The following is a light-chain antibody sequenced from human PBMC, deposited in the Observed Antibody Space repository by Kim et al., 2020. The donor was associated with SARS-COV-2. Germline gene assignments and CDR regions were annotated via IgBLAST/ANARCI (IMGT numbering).Light chain of an antibody. CDR3: QQYNRWPPYI. CDR2: GTS. J-gene: IGKJ2*01. V-gene: IGKV3-15*01. CDR1: QSVSTN. Sequence: VSPGERAPLSGRTSQSVSTNLAWYQQKPGQAPRLLIYGTSTRATGIPPRCSGSGSGTEFTLTISSLQSEDFAIYYCQQYNRWPPYIFGQGTKLEI.